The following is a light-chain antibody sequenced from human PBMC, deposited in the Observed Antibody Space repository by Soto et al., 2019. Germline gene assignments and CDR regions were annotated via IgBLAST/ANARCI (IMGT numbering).Light chain of an antibody. J-gene: IGKJ1*01. CDR2: AAS. V-gene: IGKV1-27*01. Sequence: DIQMTQSPSTLSASVGDRVTITCRARQSISSWLAWHKQKPGTAPKRLIYAASTLQSRVPSRFSGSGSGTDFTLTISSLQPEDVATYYCQKYLSALWTFGQGTKVDIK. CDR1: QSISSW. CDR3: QKYLSALWT.